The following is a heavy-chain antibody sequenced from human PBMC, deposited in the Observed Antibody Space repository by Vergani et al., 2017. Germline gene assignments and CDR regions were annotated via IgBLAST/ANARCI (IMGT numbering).Heavy chain of an antibody. CDR1: GYTFTDHY. Sequence: EVQLVQSGADVKKPGATMKISCKVSGYTFTDHYMHWVKQAPGKGLEWMGLVDPEDGETIYAEKLKGRVTIAADTSTDTAHLELSSLRSEDTAVYYCATPQTVTTGGMEVWGQGTTVIVSS. D-gene: IGHD4-17*01. CDR3: ATPQTVTTGGMEV. CDR2: VDPEDGET. J-gene: IGHJ6*02. V-gene: IGHV1-69-2*01.